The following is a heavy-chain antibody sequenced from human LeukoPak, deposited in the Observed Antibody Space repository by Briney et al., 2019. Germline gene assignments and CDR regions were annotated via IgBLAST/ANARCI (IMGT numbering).Heavy chain of an antibody. D-gene: IGHD3-3*01. J-gene: IGHJ4*02. Sequence: SVKVSCKASGGTFSSYAISWVRQAPGQGLEWMGGIIPIFGTANYAQKFQGRVTITADESTSTAYMELSSLRSEDTAVYYCAKSLRFFEWSCDYWGQGTLVTVSS. CDR3: AKSLRFFEWSCDY. V-gene: IGHV1-69*13. CDR2: IIPIFGTA. CDR1: GGTFSSYA.